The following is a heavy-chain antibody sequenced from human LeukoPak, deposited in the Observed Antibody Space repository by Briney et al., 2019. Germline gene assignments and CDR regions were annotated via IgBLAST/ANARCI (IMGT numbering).Heavy chain of an antibody. J-gene: IGHJ4*02. D-gene: IGHD2-15*01. Sequence: ASVKVSCKASGYTLISYGISWVRQAPGQGLEWMGWISAYNGNTNYAQKLQGRVTMTTGTSTSTAYMELRSLRSDDTAVYYCARDRGYCSGGSCSENFDYWGQGTLVTVSS. V-gene: IGHV1-18*04. CDR1: GYTLISYG. CDR3: ARDRGYCSGGSCSENFDY. CDR2: ISAYNGNT.